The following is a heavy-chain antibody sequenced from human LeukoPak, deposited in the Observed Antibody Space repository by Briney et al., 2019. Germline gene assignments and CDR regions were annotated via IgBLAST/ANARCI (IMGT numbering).Heavy chain of an antibody. J-gene: IGHJ6*02. V-gene: IGHV4-39*01. CDR3: SVITMVPRSYAIDV. D-gene: IGHD3-10*01. Sequence: PSETLSLTCAVSGGSISSSSYYWGWIRPPPGKGLVWIGSIYYSGSTYYHPALMKRGTTTVDKSKNQFSLKLSSVTGADTAVYYCSVITMVPRSYAIDVWGQGTTVTVSS. CDR1: GGSISSSSYY. CDR2: IYYSGST.